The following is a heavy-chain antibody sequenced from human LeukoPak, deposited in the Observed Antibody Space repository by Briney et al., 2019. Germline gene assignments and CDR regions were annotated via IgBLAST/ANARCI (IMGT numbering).Heavy chain of an antibody. CDR3: AKDSVTKYDFWSGPTYFVDY. D-gene: IGHD3-3*01. V-gene: IGHV3-23*01. CDR2: ISGSGGSK. J-gene: IGHJ4*02. CDR1: GFTFSSYA. Sequence: QTGGSLRLSCAASGFTFSSYAMIWVRQAPGKGLEWVSAISGSGGSKYYEDSVKGRFNISRDNSKNTLYLQMNSLRAEDTAVYYCAKDSVTKYDFWSGPTYFVDYWGQGTLVTVSS.